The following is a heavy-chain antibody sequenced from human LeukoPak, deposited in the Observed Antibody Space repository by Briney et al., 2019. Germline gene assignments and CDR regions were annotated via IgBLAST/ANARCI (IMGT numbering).Heavy chain of an antibody. D-gene: IGHD3-16*01. CDR2: INHNGNVN. CDR3: ARGGGLDV. CDR1: GFTFSSYA. Sequence: QPGGSLRLSCAASGFTFSSYAMSWARQAPGKGLEWVASINHNGNVNYYVDSVKGRFTISRDNAKNSLYLQMSSLRAEDTAVYFCARGGGLDVWGQGATVTVSS. J-gene: IGHJ6*02. V-gene: IGHV3-7*03.